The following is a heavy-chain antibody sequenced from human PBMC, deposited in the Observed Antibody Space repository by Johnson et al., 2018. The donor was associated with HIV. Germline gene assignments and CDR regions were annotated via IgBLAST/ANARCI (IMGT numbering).Heavy chain of an antibody. Sequence: QVQLVESGGGVVQPGRSLRLSCVVSGFTFRDYYMSWIRQAPGKGLEWVSYISSSGTTIYYAESVKGRFTISRDNVKNSLYLQMNSLRAEDKAVYYCARATGWSGYADAFDIWGQGTMVTVSS. CDR2: ISSSGTTI. CDR1: GFTFRDYY. V-gene: IGHV3-11*04. D-gene: IGHD3-3*01. CDR3: ARATGWSGYADAFDI. J-gene: IGHJ3*02.